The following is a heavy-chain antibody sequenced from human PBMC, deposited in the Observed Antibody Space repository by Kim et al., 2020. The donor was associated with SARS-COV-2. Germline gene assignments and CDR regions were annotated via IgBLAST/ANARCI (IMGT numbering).Heavy chain of an antibody. V-gene: IGHV3-9*01. Sequence: GGSLSLSCAASGFTFSDYAMHWVRQAPGKGLEWVSGLTWNSGNIGYADAVKGRFTISRDNAKNSLYLRMNTLRAEDTALYFCAREYTSGWVGRGFDYWGQGILVTVSS. CDR1: GFTFSDYA. CDR3: AREYTSGWVGRGFDY. D-gene: IGHD6-19*01. CDR2: LTWNSGNI. J-gene: IGHJ4*02.